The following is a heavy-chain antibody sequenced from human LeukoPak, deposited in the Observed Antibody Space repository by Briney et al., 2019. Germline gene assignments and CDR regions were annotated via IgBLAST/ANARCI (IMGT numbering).Heavy chain of an antibody. Sequence: SETLSLACTVSGGSVSSGSYYWSWIRQPPGKGLEWIGCIYYSGSTNYNPSLKSRVTISVDTSKNQFSLKLSSVTAADTALYYCASDSSGYSYWYFDLWGRGTLVTVSS. D-gene: IGHD6-19*01. V-gene: IGHV4-61*01. J-gene: IGHJ2*01. CDR1: GGSVSSGSYY. CDR3: ASDSSGYSYWYFDL. CDR2: IYYSGST.